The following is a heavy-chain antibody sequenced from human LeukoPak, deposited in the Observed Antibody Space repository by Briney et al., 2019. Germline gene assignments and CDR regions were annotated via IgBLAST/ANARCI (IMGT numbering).Heavy chain of an antibody. CDR1: GGTFSSYA. D-gene: IGHD5-18*01. V-gene: IGHV1-69*04. CDR3: AGTYWIQLWLKPVFDY. J-gene: IGHJ4*02. Sequence: GASVKVSCKASGGTFSSYAISWVRQAPGQGLEWMGRIIPILGIANYAQKFQGRVTITADKSTSTAYMELSSLRSEDTAVYYCAGTYWIQLWLKPVFDYWGQGTLVTVSS. CDR2: IIPILGIA.